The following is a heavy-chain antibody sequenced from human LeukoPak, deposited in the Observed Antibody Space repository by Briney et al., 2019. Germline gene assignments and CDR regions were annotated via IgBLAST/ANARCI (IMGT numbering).Heavy chain of an antibody. V-gene: IGHV1-18*01. CDR1: GESFETFAFG. Sequence: ASVKLSCAAYGESFETFAFGISWMRQAPGPGLEWMGWISAYNGNRNYARKFQGRVTLTTDTSTNTAHMELRSLTSDDTAVYYCARDHDGYDGGSYIRYFDPWGQGTPVIVSS. CDR2: ISAYNGNR. J-gene: IGHJ5*02. CDR3: ARDHDGYDGGSYIRYFDP. D-gene: IGHD5-12*01.